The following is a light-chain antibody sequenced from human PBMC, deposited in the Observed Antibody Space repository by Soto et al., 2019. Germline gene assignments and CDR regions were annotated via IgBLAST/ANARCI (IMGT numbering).Light chain of an antibody. CDR2: AAS. Sequence: DIQLTQSPSFLSASIGDRVTITCRASQGISSYLAWYQQKPGTAPKLLIYAASTLRSGVPSRFTGSGSGTEFTLTISSLQPEDSATYYCQQLNSNSRALTFGGGTKVEI. V-gene: IGKV1-9*01. CDR3: QQLNSNSRALT. CDR1: QGISSY. J-gene: IGKJ4*01.